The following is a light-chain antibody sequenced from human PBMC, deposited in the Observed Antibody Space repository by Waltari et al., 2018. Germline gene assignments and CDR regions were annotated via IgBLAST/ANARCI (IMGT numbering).Light chain of an antibody. CDR1: QSVRSPY. Sequence: EIVLTQSPDTLSLSPGETATLSCRASQSVRSPYLAWYQQKPGQPPRLLIYGVFSRATGIPDMFSCSGSGTDFTLTINRLEPEDFAVYSCQQYGSSPRTFGGGTKVEI. V-gene: IGKV3-20*01. CDR3: QQYGSSPRT. J-gene: IGKJ4*01. CDR2: GVF.